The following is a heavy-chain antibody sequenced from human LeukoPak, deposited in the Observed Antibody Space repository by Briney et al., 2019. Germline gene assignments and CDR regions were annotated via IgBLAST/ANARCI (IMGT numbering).Heavy chain of an antibody. J-gene: IGHJ4*02. V-gene: IGHV3-20*04. CDR3: AREDCTNGVCSHFGY. CDR1: GFTLDDYV. CDR2: INWNGGST. D-gene: IGHD2-8*01. Sequence: PGGSLRLSCAASGFTLDDYVMSWVRHAQGKGLEWVSCINWNGGSTGYADSVKGRFTISRDNAKNSLYLQMNSPRAEDTALYYCAREDCTNGVCSHFGYWGQGTLVTVSS.